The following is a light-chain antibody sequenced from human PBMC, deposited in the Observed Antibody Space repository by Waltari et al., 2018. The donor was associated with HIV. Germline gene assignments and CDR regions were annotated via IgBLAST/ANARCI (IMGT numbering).Light chain of an antibody. J-gene: IGLJ3*02. Sequence: QSALTQPPSASGSPGQSVTISCTGTSSDVGGYNYVSWYQQHPGKAPKLMIYEVSTRPAGVPDRLSGSKSGNTASLTVSGLQAEDEADYYCSSSRVFGGGTKLTVL. V-gene: IGLV2-8*01. CDR3: SSSRV. CDR2: EVS. CDR1: SSDVGGYNY.